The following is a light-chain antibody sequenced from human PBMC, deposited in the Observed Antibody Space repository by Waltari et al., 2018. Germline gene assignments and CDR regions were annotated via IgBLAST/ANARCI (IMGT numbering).Light chain of an antibody. V-gene: IGKV3-20*01. CDR3: QQYGSSVLYT. CDR2: GAS. CDR1: QSLTKRY. Sequence: EVVLTQSPDTLSLSPGERATISCRASQSLTKRYLAWYQQKPGLAPRLLIYGASSRAAGIPDRFSGSGSGTDFTLTISRLEPEDFAVYYCQQYGSSVLYTFGQGTKLEIK. J-gene: IGKJ2*01.